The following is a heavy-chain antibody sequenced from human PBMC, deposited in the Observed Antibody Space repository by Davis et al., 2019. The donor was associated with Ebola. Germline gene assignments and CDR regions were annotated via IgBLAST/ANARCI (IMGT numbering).Heavy chain of an antibody. J-gene: IGHJ6*02. D-gene: IGHD1-7*01. CDR2: IWYDGSNK. V-gene: IGHV3-33*08. CDR3: ARASFITGTTTGMDV. Sequence: GESLKISCAASGFTFSNAWMSWVRQAPGKGLAWVAVIWYDGSNKYYADSVKGRFTISRDNSKNKLYLQMNSLRAEDTAVYYCARASFITGTTTGMDVWGQGTTVTVSS. CDR1: GFTFSNAW.